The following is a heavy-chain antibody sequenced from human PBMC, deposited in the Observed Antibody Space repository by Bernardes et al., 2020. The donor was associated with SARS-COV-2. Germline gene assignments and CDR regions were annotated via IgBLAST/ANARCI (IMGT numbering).Heavy chain of an antibody. Sequence: SETLSPTCTASGSSICRYYGTWTRQPPGKGLEWIGYSYNTGSTKYTPSLKSRVSITVDMSKIQFSLRLSFVTAADTAVYYCARADSDYPPDYWGPGIFVTVSS. J-gene: IGHJ4*02. V-gene: IGHV4-59*01. CDR3: ARADSDYPPDY. D-gene: IGHD5-12*01. CDR2: SYNTGST. CDR1: GSSICRYY.